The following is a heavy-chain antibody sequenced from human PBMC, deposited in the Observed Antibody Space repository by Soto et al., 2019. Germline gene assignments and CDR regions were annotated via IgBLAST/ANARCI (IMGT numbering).Heavy chain of an antibody. CDR1: GFTFSSYA. J-gene: IGHJ1*01. CDR3: AKERFGDLTEYFQH. D-gene: IGHD3-10*01. Sequence: EVQLLESGGGLVQPGGSLRLSCAASGFTFSSYAMSWVRQAPGKGLEWVSGISGGGGSTYYADSVKGWFTISRDNSKNSLYLQMNSLRAEDGAVYYCAKERFGDLTEYFQHRGQGTLVTVSS. CDR2: ISGGGGST. V-gene: IGHV3-23*01.